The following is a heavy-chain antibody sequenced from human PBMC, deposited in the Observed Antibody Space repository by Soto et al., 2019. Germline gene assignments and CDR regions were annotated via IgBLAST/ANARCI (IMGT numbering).Heavy chain of an antibody. J-gene: IGHJ4*02. V-gene: IGHV3-11*06. Sequence: GGSLRLSCAASGFTFSDYDMSWIRQVPGKGLEWVAYISGTSDSIPYADSVKGRFTISRDNAKNSLYLQMNSLRAEDTAVYYCARVAVVTAAGTSDYWGQGTLVPCSS. CDR3: ARVAVVTAAGTSDY. D-gene: IGHD6-13*01. CDR2: ISGTSDSI. CDR1: GFTFSDYD.